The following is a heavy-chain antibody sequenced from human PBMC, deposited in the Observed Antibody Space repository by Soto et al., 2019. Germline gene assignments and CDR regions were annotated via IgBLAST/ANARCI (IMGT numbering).Heavy chain of an antibody. V-gene: IGHV1-3*01. CDR2: INAGNGNT. CDR1: GYTFTSYA. CDR3: ARARIVVVPAATPVWFDP. Sequence: GASVKVSCKASGYTFTSYAMHWVRQAPGQRLEWMGWINAGNGNTKYSQKFQGRVTITRDTSASTAYMELSSLRSEDTAVYYCARARIVVVPAATPVWFDPWGQGTLVTV. D-gene: IGHD2-2*01. J-gene: IGHJ5*02.